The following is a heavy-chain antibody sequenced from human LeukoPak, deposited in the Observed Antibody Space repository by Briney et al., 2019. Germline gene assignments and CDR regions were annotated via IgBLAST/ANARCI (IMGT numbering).Heavy chain of an antibody. V-gene: IGHV1-18*01. Sequence: ASVKVSCKDSGYTFTSYGISWVRQAPGQGLEWMGWISAYNGNTNYAQKLQGRVTMTTDTSTSTAYMEPRSLRSDETAVYYCARDYGRDSTYWFAPWGQGTLVTVSS. CDR2: ISAYNGNT. CDR1: GYTFTSYG. J-gene: IGHJ5*02. CDR3: ARDYGRDSTYWFAP. D-gene: IGHD2-2*01.